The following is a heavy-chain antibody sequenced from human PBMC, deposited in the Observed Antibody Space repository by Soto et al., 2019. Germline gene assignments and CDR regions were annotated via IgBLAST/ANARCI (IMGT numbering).Heavy chain of an antibody. Sequence: PSETLSLTCTVSGGSINSNAYYWSWIRQPPGKGLEWLGYIHNSGSSHYRPSLKSRLNISLDTSKNQFSLKLSSVTAADTAVYYCARDSQRWLQLPGALSWGQGTLVTVSS. J-gene: IGHJ5*02. V-gene: IGHV4-30-4*01. CDR1: GGSINSNAYY. D-gene: IGHD5-12*01. CDR2: IHNSGSS. CDR3: ARDSQRWLQLPGALS.